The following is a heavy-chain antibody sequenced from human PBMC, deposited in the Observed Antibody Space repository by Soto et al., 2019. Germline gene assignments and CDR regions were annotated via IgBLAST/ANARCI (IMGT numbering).Heavy chain of an antibody. V-gene: IGHV3-33*01. D-gene: IGHD3-3*01. J-gene: IGHJ4*02. CDR3: ARENDFWSGPLSH. Sequence: GGSLRLSCAASGFTFSSYGMHWVRQAPGKGLEWVAVIWYDGSNKYYADSVKGRFTISRDNSKNTLYLQMNSLRAEDTAVYYCARENDFWSGPLSHWGQGTLVTVSS. CDR1: GFTFSSYG. CDR2: IWYDGSNK.